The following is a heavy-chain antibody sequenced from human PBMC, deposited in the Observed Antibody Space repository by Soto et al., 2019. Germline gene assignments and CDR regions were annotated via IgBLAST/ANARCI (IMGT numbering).Heavy chain of an antibody. CDR1: GFTFDSYW. D-gene: IGHD1-1*01. CDR3: ARTDQSGTVDF. V-gene: IGHV3-7*01. Sequence: EVQLVESVGGLVQPGGSLRLSCAASGFTFDSYWMSWVRRPPGKGLEWVANLNEDGRETYYIDSVKGRFTISRDNAKNSLYLQINSLRAEDTAVYYCARTDQSGTVDFWVRGTLVTVSS. CDR2: LNEDGRET. J-gene: IGHJ4*02.